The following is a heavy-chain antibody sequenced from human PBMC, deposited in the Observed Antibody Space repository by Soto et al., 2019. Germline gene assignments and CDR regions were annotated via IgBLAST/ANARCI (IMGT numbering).Heavy chain of an antibody. CDR3: ARESTRELRFLEWLEYNWFDP. Sequence: ASVKVSCKASGYTFTSYAMHWVRQAPGQRLEWMGWINAGNGNTKYSQKFQGRVTITRDTSASTAYMELSSLRSEDTAVYHCARESTRELRFLEWLEYNWFDPWGQGTLVTVSS. D-gene: IGHD3-3*01. V-gene: IGHV1-3*01. CDR1: GYTFTSYA. CDR2: INAGNGNT. J-gene: IGHJ5*02.